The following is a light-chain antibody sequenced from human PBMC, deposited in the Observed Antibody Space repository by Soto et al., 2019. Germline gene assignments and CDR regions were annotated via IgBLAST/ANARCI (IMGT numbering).Light chain of an antibody. CDR2: DVS. V-gene: IGLV2-14*01. CDR1: SSDVGNYNY. J-gene: IGLJ1*01. CDR3: TSYTSSSTYV. Sequence: QSALTQPASVSGSPGQSIAISCTGTSSDVGNYNYVSWYQQHPDKAPTLMIFDVSNRPSGVSDRFSGSKSGNTASLTISGLQADDEADYYCTSYTSSSTYVFGTGTKVTVL.